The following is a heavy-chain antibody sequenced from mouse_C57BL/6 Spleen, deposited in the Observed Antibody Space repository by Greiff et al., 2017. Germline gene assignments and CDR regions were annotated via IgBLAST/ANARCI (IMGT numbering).Heavy chain of an antibody. V-gene: IGHV1-81*01. Sequence: VMLVESGAELARPGASVKLSCKASGYTFTSYGISWVKQRTGQGLEWIGEIYPRSGNTYYNEKFKGKATLTADKSSSTAYMELRSLTSEDSAVYFCARGGGAMDYWGQGTSVTVSS. CDR1: GYTFTSYG. J-gene: IGHJ4*01. CDR3: ARGGGAMDY. CDR2: IYPRSGNT.